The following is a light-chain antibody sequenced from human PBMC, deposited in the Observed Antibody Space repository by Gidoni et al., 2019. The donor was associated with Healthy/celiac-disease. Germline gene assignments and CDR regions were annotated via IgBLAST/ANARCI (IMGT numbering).Light chain of an antibody. Sequence: DIQMTQSPSSLSASVGDRVTITCQASQDISNYLNWYQQKPVKAAKLLIYDASNLETGVPSRFSGSGSGTDFTFTISSLQPEDIATYYCQQYDNLPRTFGQGTKVEIK. CDR3: QQYDNLPRT. CDR1: QDISNY. J-gene: IGKJ1*01. V-gene: IGKV1-33*01. CDR2: DAS.